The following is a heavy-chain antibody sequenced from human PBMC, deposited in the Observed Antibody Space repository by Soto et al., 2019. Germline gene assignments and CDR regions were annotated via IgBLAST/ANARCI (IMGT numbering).Heavy chain of an antibody. CDR1: GGSISSGGYY. CDR2: IYYSGST. Sequence: QVQLQESGPGLVKPSQTLSLTCTVSGGSISSGGYYWSWIRQHPGKGLEWIGYIYYSGSTYYNPSLKSRVTISVDTSKNQFSLKLSSVTAADTAVYYCARGLAVRGVIIDKEDAFDIWGQGTMVTVSS. CDR3: ARGLAVRGVIIDKEDAFDI. V-gene: IGHV4-31*03. D-gene: IGHD3-10*01. J-gene: IGHJ3*02.